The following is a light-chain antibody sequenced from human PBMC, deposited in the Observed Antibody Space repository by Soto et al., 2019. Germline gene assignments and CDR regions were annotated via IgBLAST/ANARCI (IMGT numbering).Light chain of an antibody. J-gene: IGKJ5*01. CDR3: QQSYSTPIT. V-gene: IGKV1-39*01. Sequence: DIQMPQSPSSLSASVGARFTITCRASQSISSFLNWYQQKPGKANKLLIYPASSLQSGVPSRFSASGSGTDFTLTISSLQPEEFATYFCQQSYSTPITVGQGTRLEIK. CDR1: QSISSF. CDR2: PAS.